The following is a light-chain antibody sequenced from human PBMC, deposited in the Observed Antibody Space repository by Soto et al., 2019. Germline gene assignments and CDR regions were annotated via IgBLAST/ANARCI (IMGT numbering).Light chain of an antibody. CDR3: MQGSHWPPIT. V-gene: IGKV2-30*02. CDR2: KVS. J-gene: IGKJ5*01. Sequence: DSGMAQAPLSLPVTPGEPASISCRSSQSLLHSNGYNYLSWFRQRPGQSPRRLIYKVSNREAGVPDRFSGSGSGTDFTLKISRVEAEDVGLYYCMQGSHWPPITFGQGTRLEIK. CDR1: QSLLHSNGYNY.